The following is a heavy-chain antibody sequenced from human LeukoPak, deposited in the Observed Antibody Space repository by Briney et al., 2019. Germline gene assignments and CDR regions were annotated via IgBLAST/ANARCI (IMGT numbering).Heavy chain of an antibody. CDR1: GYTFTNYG. Sequence: GASVKVSCTASGYTFTNYGISWVRQAPGQGLEWMGWISTYNDNTNYAQRLQGRVTMTTETSTSIAHMELRSLRSDDTAVYYCARALGPGHAFDIWGQGTMVSVSS. J-gene: IGHJ3*02. CDR3: ARALGPGHAFDI. V-gene: IGHV1-18*01. CDR2: ISTYNDNT. D-gene: IGHD1-14*01.